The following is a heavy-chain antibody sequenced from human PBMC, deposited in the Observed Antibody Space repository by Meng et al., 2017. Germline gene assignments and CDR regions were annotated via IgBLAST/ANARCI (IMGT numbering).Heavy chain of an antibody. V-gene: IGHV3-66*02. CDR3: ASHTPRDDAFDI. Sequence: GESLKISCAASGFTVSSNYMSWVRQAPGKGLEWVSVIYSGGSTYYADSVKGRFTISRDNSKNTLYLQMNSLRAEDTAVYYCASHTPRDDAFDIWDQGTMVTVSS. J-gene: IGHJ3*02. CDR1: GFTVSSNY. CDR2: IYSGGST. D-gene: IGHD2-2*02.